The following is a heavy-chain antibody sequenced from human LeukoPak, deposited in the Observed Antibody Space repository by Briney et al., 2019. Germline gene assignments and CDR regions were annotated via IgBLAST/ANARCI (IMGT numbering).Heavy chain of an antibody. CDR1: GFTFSSYS. D-gene: IGHD1-26*01. Sequence: GGSLRLSCAASGFTFSSYSMNWVRQAPGKGLEWVSSISSSSSTIYYADSVKGRFTISRDNAKNSLYLQMNSLRAEDTAVYYCARDTRPYSGSYLGYWGQGTLVTVSS. CDR2: ISSSSSTI. V-gene: IGHV3-48*04. J-gene: IGHJ4*02. CDR3: ARDTRPYSGSYLGY.